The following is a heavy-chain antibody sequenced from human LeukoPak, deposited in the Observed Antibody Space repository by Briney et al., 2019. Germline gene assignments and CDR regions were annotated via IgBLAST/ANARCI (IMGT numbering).Heavy chain of an antibody. Sequence: PSETLSLTCTVSGGSISSSSYYWGWIRRPPAKGLEWIGSIYYRGSTYYNPSLKSRLTMSLDTSKNQFSLKLISVTAADTAMYYCARLSGAPVRHPIYHFDYWGQGTLVTVSS. V-gene: IGHV4-39*07. D-gene: IGHD2-2*02. J-gene: IGHJ4*02. CDR3: ARLSGAPVRHPIYHFDY. CDR1: GGSISSSSYY. CDR2: IYYRGST.